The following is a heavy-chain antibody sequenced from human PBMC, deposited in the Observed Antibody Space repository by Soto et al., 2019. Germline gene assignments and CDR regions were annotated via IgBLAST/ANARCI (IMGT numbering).Heavy chain of an antibody. CDR1: GYTLTELS. V-gene: IGHV1-24*01. Sequence: ASVKVSCKVSGYTLTELSMHWVRQAPGKGLEWMGGFDPEDGETIYAQKFQGRVTMTEDTSTDTAYMELSSLRSEDTAVYYCATGRFLEWLFDYWGQGTLVTVSS. CDR2: FDPEDGET. CDR3: ATGRFLEWLFDY. D-gene: IGHD3-3*01. J-gene: IGHJ4*02.